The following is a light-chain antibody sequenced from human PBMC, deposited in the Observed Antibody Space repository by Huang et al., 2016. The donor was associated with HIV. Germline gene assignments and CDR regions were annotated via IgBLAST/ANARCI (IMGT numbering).Light chain of an antibody. Sequence: DIQMTQSPSSLSASVGDRVTITCRASQTISSYLSWYQQKPGKAPKLLIYSSSSLRSSVPSRFSGSGSGTDFTLTISILQREDFATYYCQQTYTIPLTFGGGTKVEVK. V-gene: IGKV1-39*01. CDR3: QQTYTIPLT. CDR1: QTISSY. CDR2: SSS. J-gene: IGKJ4*01.